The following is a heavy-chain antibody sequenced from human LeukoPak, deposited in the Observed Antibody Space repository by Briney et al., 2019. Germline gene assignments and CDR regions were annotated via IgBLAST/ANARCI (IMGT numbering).Heavy chain of an antibody. CDR2: IYTSGST. V-gene: IGHV4-4*07. J-gene: IGHJ4*02. CDR1: GGSISSSY. CDR3: ARGGPQKQWLFTRGFDY. D-gene: IGHD6-19*01. Sequence: SETLSLTCTVSGGSISSSYWSWIRQPAGKGLEWIGRIYTSGSTNYNPSLKSRVTMSVDTSKNQFSLKLSSVTAADTAVYYCARGGPQKQWLFTRGFDYWGQGTLVTVSS.